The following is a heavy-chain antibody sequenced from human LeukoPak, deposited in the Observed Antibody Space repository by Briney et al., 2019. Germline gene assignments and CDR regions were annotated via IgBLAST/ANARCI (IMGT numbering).Heavy chain of an antibody. V-gene: IGHV1-46*01. D-gene: IGHD3-3*01. CDR2: INPSGGST. J-gene: IGHJ4*02. CDR1: GYTFTSYY. Sequence: GASVKVSCKASGYTFTSYYMHWVRQAPGQGLEWMGIINPSGGSTSYAQKFQGRVTMTRGTSTSTVYMELSSLRSEDTAVYYCARDSTTPDYDFWSGYYLYWGQGTLVTVSS. CDR3: ARDSTTPDYDFWSGYYLY.